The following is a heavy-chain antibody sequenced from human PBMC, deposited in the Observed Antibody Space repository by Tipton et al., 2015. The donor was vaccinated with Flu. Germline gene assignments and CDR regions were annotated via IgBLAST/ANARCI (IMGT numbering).Heavy chain of an antibody. Sequence: TLSLTCAVYGGSFSGYYWSWIRQPPGKGLEWIGEINHSGSTNYNPSLKSRVTISVDTSKNQFSLKLSSVTAADTAVYYCARMYGGGPVGAYDYWGQGTLVTVSS. CDR3: ARMYGGGPVGAYDY. J-gene: IGHJ4*02. CDR1: GGSFSGYY. D-gene: IGHD1-26*01. V-gene: IGHV4-34*01. CDR2: INHSGST.